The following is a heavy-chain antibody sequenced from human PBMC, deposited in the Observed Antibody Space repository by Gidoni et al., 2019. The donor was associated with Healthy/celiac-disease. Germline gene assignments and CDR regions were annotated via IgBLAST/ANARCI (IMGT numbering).Heavy chain of an antibody. V-gene: IGHV3-30-3*01. CDR1: GFTFISYA. CDR3: ARDEGAAITYYYYGMDV. Sequence: QVQLVESGGGVVQPGRSLRLSCAASGFTFISYAMHWVRQAPGKGLVGVAVISYDGSNKYDADSVKGRFTISRDNSKNTLYLQMNSLRAEDTAVYYCARDEGAAITYYYYGMDVWGQGTTVTVSS. D-gene: IGHD6-13*01. CDR2: ISYDGSNK. J-gene: IGHJ6*02.